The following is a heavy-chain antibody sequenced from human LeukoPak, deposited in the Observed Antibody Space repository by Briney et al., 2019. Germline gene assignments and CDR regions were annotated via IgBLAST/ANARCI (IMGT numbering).Heavy chain of an antibody. Sequence: PGGSLRHSFAPSGFTFSSYSMNWVRQAPGKELEGVSSNSSSSSYIYYADSVKGRFTISRDYAKNLLYLQMNSLRIEDTAVYYCARDHGIPGSGSYRFDYWGHGTLVTVSS. V-gene: IGHV3-21*06. CDR2: NSSSSSYI. CDR1: GFTFSSYS. D-gene: IGHD3-10*01. J-gene: IGHJ4*01. CDR3: ARDHGIPGSGSYRFDY.